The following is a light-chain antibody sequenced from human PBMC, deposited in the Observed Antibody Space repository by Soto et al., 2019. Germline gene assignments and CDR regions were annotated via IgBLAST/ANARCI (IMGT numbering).Light chain of an antibody. J-gene: IGLJ3*02. CDR1: SSNIGSNY. Sequence: QSVLTQPPSASGTPGQRVTISCSGSSSNIGSNYVYWYQQLPGTAPKLLIYRNTQRPSGVPDRFSGSKSGTSASLAISGHRSEDEADYYCAAWDASLSGGVFGGGTKLTVL. CDR3: AAWDASLSGGV. V-gene: IGLV1-47*01. CDR2: RNT.